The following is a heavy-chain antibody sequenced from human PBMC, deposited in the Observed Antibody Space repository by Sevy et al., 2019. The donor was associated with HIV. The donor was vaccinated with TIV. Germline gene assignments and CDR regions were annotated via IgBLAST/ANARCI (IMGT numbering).Heavy chain of an antibody. D-gene: IGHD2-2*01. J-gene: IGHJ5*02. CDR1: GYTFTSYD. Sequence: ASVKVSCKASGYTFTSYDINWVRQATGQGLEWMGWMNPNSGNTGYAQKFQGRVTMTRNTSISTAYMELSSLGSEDTAVYYCARGGYCSSTSCYSDWFDPWGQGTLVTVSS. CDR3: ARGGYCSSTSCYSDWFDP. CDR2: MNPNSGNT. V-gene: IGHV1-8*01.